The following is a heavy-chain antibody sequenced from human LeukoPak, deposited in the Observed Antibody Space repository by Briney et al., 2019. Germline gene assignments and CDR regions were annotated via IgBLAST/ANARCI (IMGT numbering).Heavy chain of an antibody. D-gene: IGHD2-15*01. CDR2: IRLDSGSI. Sequence: LRPSCAVSGFTFDNNGMGSARHHRRDGIEWGSAIRLDSGSIGYADCVKGRFTISRDNAKNCLDLQMNSLRAEGAALYCCAGELLGEAFVIWCQGAMVTVSS. J-gene: IGHJ3*02. CDR3: AGELLGEAFVI. CDR1: GFTFDNNG. V-gene: IGHV3-9*01.